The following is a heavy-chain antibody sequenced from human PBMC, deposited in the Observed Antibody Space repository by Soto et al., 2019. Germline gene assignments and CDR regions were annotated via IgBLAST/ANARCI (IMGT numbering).Heavy chain of an antibody. J-gene: IGHJ4*02. CDR2: IKSKTDGGTT. CDR1: GFTFSNAW. D-gene: IGHD4-17*01. V-gene: IGHV3-15*01. Sequence: EVQLVESGGGLVKPGGSLRLSCAASGFTFSNAWMSWVRQSPGTGLEWIGRIKSKTDGGTTDYAAPVEGRFTISRHDSKNTLYLQMNSLQTEDTAVYYCTTWWGTVTTLDYWGQGTLVTVAS. CDR3: TTWWGTVTTLDY.